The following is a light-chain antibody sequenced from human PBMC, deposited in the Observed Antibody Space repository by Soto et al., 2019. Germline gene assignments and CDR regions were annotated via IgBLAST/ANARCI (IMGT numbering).Light chain of an antibody. CDR1: QSVRSH. J-gene: IGKJ1*01. Sequence: TVVTQSPATLSVSVGERATLSCRASQSVRSHLAWYQQKPGQAPRLLIYGASTRVTGIPARFSGSGSGTEFTLTISSLQFEDFAVYYCQQYNDWPTFGQGTKVDFK. CDR3: QQYNDWPT. CDR2: GAS. V-gene: IGKV3-15*01.